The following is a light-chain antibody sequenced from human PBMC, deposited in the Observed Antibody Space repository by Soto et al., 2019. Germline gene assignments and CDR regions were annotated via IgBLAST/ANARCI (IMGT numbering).Light chain of an antibody. CDR3: SSSTSSTTLYV. Sequence: QSVLTQPASVSGSPGQSITISCTGTSSDVGGYNYVSWYQQHPGKAPKLMIYDVSNRPSGVSNRFSGSKSGNTASLTISGLQAEDEADYYCSSSTSSTTLYVFGTGTKVNVL. CDR2: DVS. V-gene: IGLV2-14*01. J-gene: IGLJ1*01. CDR1: SSDVGGYNY.